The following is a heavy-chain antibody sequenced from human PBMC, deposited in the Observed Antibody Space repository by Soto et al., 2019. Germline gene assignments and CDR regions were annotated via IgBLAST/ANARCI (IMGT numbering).Heavy chain of an antibody. J-gene: IGHJ6*03. CDR1: GFTFSSYS. CDR2: ISSSSSTI. CDR3: ARVYQLQNYYYYYMDV. V-gene: IGHV3-48*01. D-gene: IGHD2-2*01. Sequence: EVQLVESGGGLVQPGGSLRLSCAASGFTFSSYSMNWVRQAPGKGLEWVSYISSSSSTIYYADSVKGRFTISRDNAKQSLYLQMNSLRAEDTAVYYCARVYQLQNYYYYYMDVWGKGTKVTVSS.